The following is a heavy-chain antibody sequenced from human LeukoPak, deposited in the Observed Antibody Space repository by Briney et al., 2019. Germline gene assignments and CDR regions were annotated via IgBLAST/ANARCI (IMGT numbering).Heavy chain of an antibody. CDR3: ARYNYDFWSGYSKWFDP. CDR1: GGSISSSY. V-gene: IGHV4-59*01. CDR2: IYYSGST. J-gene: IGHJ5*02. Sequence: SQTLSLTCTVSGGSISSSYWSWIRQPPGKGLEWIGYIYYSGSTNYNPSLKSRVTISVDTSKNQFSLKLSSVTAADTAVYYCARYNYDFWSGYSKWFDPWGQGTLVTVSS. D-gene: IGHD3-3*01.